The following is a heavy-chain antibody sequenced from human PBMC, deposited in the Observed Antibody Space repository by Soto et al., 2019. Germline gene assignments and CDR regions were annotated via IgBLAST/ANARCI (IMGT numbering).Heavy chain of an antibody. CDR1: GFTFSSYA. V-gene: IGHV3-30-3*01. Sequence: QVQLVESGGGVVQPGRSLRLSCAASGFTFSSYAMHWVRQAPGKGLEWVAVISYDGSNKYYADSVKGRFTISRDNSKNTLYLQMNSLRAEDTAVYYCARSLQYYYGSGSYPPYYYYGMDVWGQGTTVTVSS. CDR2: ISYDGSNK. D-gene: IGHD3-10*01. J-gene: IGHJ6*02. CDR3: ARSLQYYYGSGSYPPYYYYGMDV.